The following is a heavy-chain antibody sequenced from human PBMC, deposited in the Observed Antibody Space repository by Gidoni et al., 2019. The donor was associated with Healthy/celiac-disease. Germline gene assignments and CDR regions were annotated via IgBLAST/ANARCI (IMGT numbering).Heavy chain of an antibody. D-gene: IGHD3-22*01. CDR2: ISSSSSYT. CDR1: GFTFSDYY. Sequence: QVQLVESGGGLVKPGGSLSLSCAASGFTFSDYYISWIRQAPGKGLEWVSYISSSSSYTNYADSVKGRFTISRDNAKNSLYLQMNSLRAEDTAVYYCAREVDTMTERAFDIWGQGTMVTVSS. V-gene: IGHV3-11*05. J-gene: IGHJ3*02. CDR3: AREVDTMTERAFDI.